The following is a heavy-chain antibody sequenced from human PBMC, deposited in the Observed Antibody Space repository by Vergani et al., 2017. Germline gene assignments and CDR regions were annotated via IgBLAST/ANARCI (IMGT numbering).Heavy chain of an antibody. CDR1: GGSFNDYW. CDR2: IRHDGIT. V-gene: IGHV4-34*01. J-gene: IGHJ4*02. CDR3: AREGCCTNGVCFTLFDV. Sequence: QAQLQQWGAGLLKPSETLSLTCAIYGGSFNDYWWTWIRQPPGKGLKWIGEIRHDGITHYSPSLKSRVTISIDTSTHQFSLNLRSVTAADTAVFYCAREGCCTNGVCFTLFDVWGQGALVTVSS. D-gene: IGHD2-8*01.